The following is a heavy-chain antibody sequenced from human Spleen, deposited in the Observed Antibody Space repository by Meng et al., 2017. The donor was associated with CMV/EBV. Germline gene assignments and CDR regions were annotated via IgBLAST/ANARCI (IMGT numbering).Heavy chain of an antibody. J-gene: IGHJ4*02. CDR2: IYYSGST. CDR1: GGSISSGDYY. V-gene: IGHV4-30-4*08. CDR3: ARDLWGSRYYFDY. D-gene: IGHD1-26*01. Sequence: HVQLQEWGPGLAKPSQTRSLTCTVSGGSISSGDYYWSWIRQPPGKGLEWIGYIYYSGSTYYNPSLKSRVTISVDTSKNQFSLKLSSVTAADTAVYYCARDLWGSRYYFDYWGQGTLVTVSS.